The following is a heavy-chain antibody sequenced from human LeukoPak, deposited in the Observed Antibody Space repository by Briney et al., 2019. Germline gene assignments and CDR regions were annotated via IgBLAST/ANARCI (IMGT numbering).Heavy chain of an antibody. CDR1: GFTFSNHA. D-gene: IGHD2-21*01. CDR3: AKNVVFTRYFDS. CDR2: ISGGGRTT. Sequence: PGGSLRLSCAASGFTFSNHAMSWLRQAPGKGLQWVSVISGGGRTTEYADSVKGRFTVSRDNSVNTLSLHMDSLRVEDTAIYYCAKNVVFTRYFDSWGQGTLVTVSS. J-gene: IGHJ4*02. V-gene: IGHV3-23*01.